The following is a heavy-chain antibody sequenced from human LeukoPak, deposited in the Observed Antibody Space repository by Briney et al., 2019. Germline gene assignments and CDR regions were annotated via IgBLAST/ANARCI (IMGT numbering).Heavy chain of an antibody. D-gene: IGHD5-18*01. Sequence: PGRSLRLSCSASGFTFSSYGMHWVRQAPGRGLEWVAVISYDGSNKYYADSVKGRFTISRDNSKNTLYLKMTSLTAEDTAVYYCARQIIGGYRYGYDYWGRGTLVTVSS. J-gene: IGHJ4*02. V-gene: IGHV3-30*03. CDR3: ARQIIGGYRYGYDY. CDR1: GFTFSSYG. CDR2: ISYDGSNK.